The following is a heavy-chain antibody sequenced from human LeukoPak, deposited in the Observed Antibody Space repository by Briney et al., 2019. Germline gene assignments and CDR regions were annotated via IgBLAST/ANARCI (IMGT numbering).Heavy chain of an antibody. CDR1: GYTFTSYA. J-gene: IGHJ4*02. Sequence: ASVKVSCKASGYTFTSYAMHWVRRAPGQRLEWMGWINAGNGNTKYSQKFQGRVTITRDTSASTAYMELSSLRSEDTAVYYCARDYSGSYSFDYWGQGTLVTVSS. D-gene: IGHD1-26*01. CDR3: ARDYSGSYSFDY. V-gene: IGHV1-3*01. CDR2: INAGNGNT.